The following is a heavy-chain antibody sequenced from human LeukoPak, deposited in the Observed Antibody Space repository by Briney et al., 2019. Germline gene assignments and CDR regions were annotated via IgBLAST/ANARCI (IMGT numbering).Heavy chain of an antibody. J-gene: IGHJ5*02. CDR3: AKDSGYCSSTSCSTYNWFDP. Sequence: GGSLRLSCAASGFTFDDYTMHWVRQAPGKGLAWVSLISWDGGSTYYADSVKGRFTISRDNSKNSLYLQMNSLRTEDTALYYCAKDSGYCSSTSCSTYNWFDPWGQGTLVTVSS. D-gene: IGHD2-2*01. CDR1: GFTFDDYT. CDR2: ISWDGGST. V-gene: IGHV3-43*01.